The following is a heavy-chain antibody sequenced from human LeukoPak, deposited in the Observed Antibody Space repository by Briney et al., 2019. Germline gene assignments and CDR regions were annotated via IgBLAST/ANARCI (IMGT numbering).Heavy chain of an antibody. J-gene: IGHJ4*02. Sequence: GSLRLSCAASGFTFSSYAMSWIRQPPGKGLEWIGEINHSGSTNYNPSLKSRVTISVDTSKNQFSLKLSSVTAADTAVYYCARDRRFLEWLLFDYWGQGTLVTVSS. D-gene: IGHD3-3*01. CDR2: INHSGST. CDR1: GFTFSSYA. V-gene: IGHV4-34*01. CDR3: ARDRRFLEWLLFDY.